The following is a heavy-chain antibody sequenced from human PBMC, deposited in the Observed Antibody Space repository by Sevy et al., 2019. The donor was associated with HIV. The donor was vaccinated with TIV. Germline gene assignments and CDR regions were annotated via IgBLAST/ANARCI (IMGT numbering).Heavy chain of an antibody. CDR3: AREAYYYDSREENWFGP. V-gene: IGHV3-48*02. CDR1: GFTFSTYC. Sequence: GGSLRLSCKASGFTFSTYCMHWVRQAPGKGLEWVSSISRTSTTTYYADSAKGRFTISRDNAKNSLYLQMNSLRDEDTAVYYCAREAYYYDSREENWFGPWGQGTLVTVSS. D-gene: IGHD3-22*01. CDR2: ISRTSTTT. J-gene: IGHJ5*02.